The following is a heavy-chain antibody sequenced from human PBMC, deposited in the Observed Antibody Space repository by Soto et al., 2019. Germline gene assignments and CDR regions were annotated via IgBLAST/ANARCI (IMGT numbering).Heavy chain of an antibody. CDR1: GGSISSGDYS. Sequence: QLQLQESGSGLVKPSQTLSLTCAVSGGSISSGDYSWSWIRQPPGKGLEWIGYIYHSGSTYYNPSLKSRVTISVDKSKNPFSLKLSSVTAADTAVYYCARDHAGLISGYLGPGPGWFDPWGQGTLVTVSS. CDR2: IYHSGST. CDR3: ARDHAGLISGYLGPGPGWFDP. D-gene: IGHD3-22*01. V-gene: IGHV4-30-2*01. J-gene: IGHJ5*02.